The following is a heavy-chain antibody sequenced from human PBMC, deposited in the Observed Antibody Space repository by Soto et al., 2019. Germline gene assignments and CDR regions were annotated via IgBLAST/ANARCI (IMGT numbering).Heavy chain of an antibody. J-gene: IGHJ4*02. V-gene: IGHV3-21*01. CDR2: INGRGNYR. Sequence: EVQLVESGGGLVKPGGSLRLSCAASGFTLTTYTMNWVRQAPGMGLEWVSSINGRGNYRYYTDSVEGRFTTSRDNAQNSLYLQMNSLRVEATGVYYCARGDGVVGDTSAFDRWGQGTLVTVSS. CDR3: ARGDGVVGDTSAFDR. D-gene: IGHD1-26*01. CDR1: GFTLTTYT.